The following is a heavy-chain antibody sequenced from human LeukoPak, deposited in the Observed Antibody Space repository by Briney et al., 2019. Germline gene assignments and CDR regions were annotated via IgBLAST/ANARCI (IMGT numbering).Heavy chain of an antibody. CDR1: GFTFSSYS. CDR3: ARSSRPYCSGGSCSCFDY. J-gene: IGHJ4*02. D-gene: IGHD2-15*01. V-gene: IGHV3-21*01. Sequence: GGSLRLSCAASGFTFSSYSMNWVRQAPGKGLEWVSSISSSSSYIYYADSVKGRFTISRDNAKNSLYLQMNSLRAEDTAVYYCARSSRPYCSGGSCSCFDYWGQGTLVTVSS. CDR2: ISSSSSYI.